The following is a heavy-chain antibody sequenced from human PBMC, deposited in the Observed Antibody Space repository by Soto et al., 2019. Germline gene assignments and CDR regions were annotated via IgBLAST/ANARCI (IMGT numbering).Heavy chain of an antibody. D-gene: IGHD6-6*01. CDR3: ARDPGRIAARGGDWFDP. V-gene: IGHV4-31*03. CDR1: GGSISSGGYY. J-gene: IGHJ5*02. Sequence: SETLSLTCTVSGGSISSGGYYWSWIRQHPGKGLEWIGYIYYSGSTYYNPSLKSRVTISVDTSKNQFSLKLSSVTAADTAVYYCARDPGRIAARGGDWFDPWGQGTLVTVSS. CDR2: IYYSGST.